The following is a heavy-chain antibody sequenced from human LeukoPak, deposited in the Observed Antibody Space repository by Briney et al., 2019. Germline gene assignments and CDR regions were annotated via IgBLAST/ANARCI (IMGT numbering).Heavy chain of an antibody. Sequence: PGGSLRLSCAASGFTFSSYAMSWVRQAPGKGLEWVSAISGSGGSTYYADSVKGRFTISRDNSKNTLYLQMNSLRAEDTAVYYCAKGRVQLERRPFPPFDYWGQGTLVTVSS. D-gene: IGHD1-1*01. J-gene: IGHJ4*02. V-gene: IGHV3-23*01. CDR1: GFTFSSYA. CDR2: ISGSGGST. CDR3: AKGRVQLERRPFPPFDY.